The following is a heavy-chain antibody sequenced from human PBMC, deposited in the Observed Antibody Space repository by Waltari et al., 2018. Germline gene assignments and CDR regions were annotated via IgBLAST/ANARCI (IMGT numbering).Heavy chain of an antibody. CDR1: GGSIKSTSYY. D-gene: IGHD3-3*01. CDR2: IFYSGDT. Sequence: QLQLQESGPGLVKPSETLSLTCPVSGGSIKSTSYYWGWVGQPPGKGLEGIGSIFYSGDTYYKSSLKSRLTISVDTSKNQFSLKLSSVTAADTAVYYCARHRKVWNGYSNWFDPWGQGTLVSVSS. V-gene: IGHV4-39*01. J-gene: IGHJ5*02. CDR3: ARHRKVWNGYSNWFDP.